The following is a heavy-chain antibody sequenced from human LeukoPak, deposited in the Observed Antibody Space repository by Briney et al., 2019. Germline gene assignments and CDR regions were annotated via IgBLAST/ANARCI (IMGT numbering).Heavy chain of an antibody. Sequence: GGSLRLSCAASGFTFSGYWMTWVRQAPGKGLEYVVNIKEDGSEKYYVDSVKGRFTISRDNTKNSLYLQMSSLRGDDTAVYYCVRDCGFHTFDYWGQGALVTV. CDR1: GFTFSGYW. J-gene: IGHJ4*02. D-gene: IGHD2-21*01. V-gene: IGHV3-7*05. CDR2: IKEDGSEK. CDR3: VRDCGFHTFDY.